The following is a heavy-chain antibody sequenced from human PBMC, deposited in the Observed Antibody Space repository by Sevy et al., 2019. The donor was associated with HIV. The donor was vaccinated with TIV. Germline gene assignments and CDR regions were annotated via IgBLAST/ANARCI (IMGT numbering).Heavy chain of an antibody. CDR1: GFTFNNYA. V-gene: IGHV3-23*01. Sequence: GGSLRLSCAASGFTFNNYAMNWVRQAPGKGLEWVSVISGSGSYTYYADSVKGRFTISIDTSKNTLYLQMNSLRAEDTAVYYCAKEKEMSMYYFHSWGQGTLVTVSS. CDR2: ISGSGSYT. CDR3: AKEKEMSMYYFHS. D-gene: IGHD3-10*02. J-gene: IGHJ4*02.